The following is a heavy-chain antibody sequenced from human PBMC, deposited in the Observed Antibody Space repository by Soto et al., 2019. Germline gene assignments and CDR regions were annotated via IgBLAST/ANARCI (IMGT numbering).Heavy chain of an antibody. J-gene: IGHJ4*02. Sequence: PGGSLRLSCAASGFIFSSYGMHWVRQAPGKGLEWVAVISYDGSNKYYADSVKGRFTISRDNSKNTLYLQMNSLRAEDTAVYYCAKEIWYSSSSRAPQCFDYWGQGTLVTVSS. CDR1: GFIFSSYG. D-gene: IGHD6-6*01. CDR2: ISYDGSNK. V-gene: IGHV3-30*18. CDR3: AKEIWYSSSSRAPQCFDY.